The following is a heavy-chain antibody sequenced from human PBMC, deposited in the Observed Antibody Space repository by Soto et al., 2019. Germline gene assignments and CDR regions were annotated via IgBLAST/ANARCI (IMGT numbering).Heavy chain of an antibody. CDR1: GGTFRSYA. D-gene: IGHD3-16*01. CDR3: ARGRVLGEGFDP. V-gene: IGHV1-69*01. J-gene: IGHJ5*02. Sequence: VQLVPSGAEVKKPGSSVKVSCKASGGTFRSYAIRWVRQAPGQGLEWMGGIIPIFGTANYAQKFQGRVTITSDESTSTAYMELSSLRSEDTAVYYCARGRVLGEGFDPWGQGTLVTVSS. CDR2: IIPIFGTA.